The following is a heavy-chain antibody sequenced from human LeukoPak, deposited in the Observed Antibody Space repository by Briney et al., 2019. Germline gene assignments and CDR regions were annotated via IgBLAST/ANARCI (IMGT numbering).Heavy chain of an antibody. D-gene: IGHD5-18*01. CDR1: GFTFSSYW. J-gene: IGHJ3*02. Sequence: SGGSLRLSCVASGFTFSSYWMAWVRQAPGKGLEWVANINQDGSVKNYVDAVKGRFTISRDNAKNSLCLQMNSLRAEDTAVYYCARDRGYSTFDMWGQGTMVTVSS. CDR3: ARDRGYSTFDM. CDR2: INQDGSVK. V-gene: IGHV3-7*05.